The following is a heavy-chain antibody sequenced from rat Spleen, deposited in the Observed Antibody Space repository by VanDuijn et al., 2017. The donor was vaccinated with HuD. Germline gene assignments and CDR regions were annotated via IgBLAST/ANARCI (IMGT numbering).Heavy chain of an antibody. CDR2: ITNTGSNT. Sequence: EVQLVESGGGLVQPGRSLKLSCAASGFTFSDYYMAWVRQAPGKGLEWVASITNTGSNTYYPDSVKGRFTISRDNGKSTLYLQMNSLRSEDTATYYCTTQGIIRIPLFDYWGRGVMVTVSS. V-gene: IGHV5-25*01. J-gene: IGHJ2*01. CDR1: GFTFSDYY. D-gene: IGHD4-3*01. CDR3: TTQGIIRIPLFDY.